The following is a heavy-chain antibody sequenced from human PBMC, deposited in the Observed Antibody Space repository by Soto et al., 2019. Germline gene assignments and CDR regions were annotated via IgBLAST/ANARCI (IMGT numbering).Heavy chain of an antibody. J-gene: IGHJ5*02. D-gene: IGHD6-13*01. CDR1: GFTFSSYA. V-gene: IGHV3-23*01. CDR3: AKNGRAAAMYNWFDP. CDR2: ISGSGGTT. Sequence: PGGSLRLSCAASGFTFSSYAMNWVRQAPGKGLECVSTISGSGGTTYYADSVKGRFTISRDNSKNTLYLQMSSLRAEDTAVYYCAKNGRAAAMYNWFDPWGQGTLVTVSS.